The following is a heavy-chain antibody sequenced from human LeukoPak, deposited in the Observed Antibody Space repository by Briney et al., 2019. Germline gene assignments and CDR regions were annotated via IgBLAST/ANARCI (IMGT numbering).Heavy chain of an antibody. Sequence: ASVKVSCKASGYTFTSYGISWVRQAPGQGLEWMGWISAYNGNTNYAQKLQGRVTMTTDTSTSTAYMELRSLRSDDTAVYYCARDRLRFLEWLSRWFDPWGQGTLVTVSS. J-gene: IGHJ5*02. CDR2: ISAYNGNT. V-gene: IGHV1-18*01. D-gene: IGHD3-3*01. CDR1: GYTFTSYG. CDR3: ARDRLRFLEWLSRWFDP.